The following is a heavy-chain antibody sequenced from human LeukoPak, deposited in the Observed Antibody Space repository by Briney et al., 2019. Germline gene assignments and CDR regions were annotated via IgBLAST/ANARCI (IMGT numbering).Heavy chain of an antibody. Sequence: GGSLRLSCAGSGFTFSSYAMHWVRQAPGKGLEWVAVIPYDGIKKYYGDSVKGRLTISRDNSKNTLYLQMNSLRAEDTAVYYCARDRGIVAAGLDYWGQGTLVTVSS. D-gene: IGHD6-13*01. V-gene: IGHV3-30*04. CDR3: ARDRGIVAAGLDY. J-gene: IGHJ4*02. CDR2: IPYDGIKK. CDR1: GFTFSSYA.